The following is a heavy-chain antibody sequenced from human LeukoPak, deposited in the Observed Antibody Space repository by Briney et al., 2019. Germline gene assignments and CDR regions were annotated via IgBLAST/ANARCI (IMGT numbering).Heavy chain of an antibody. Sequence: TGGSLRLSCAASGFIFSGSAMHWVRQAPGKGLEWVAVISYDGSNKYYADSVKGRFTISRDNSKNTLYLQMNSLRAEDTAVYYCARVGSSGVRWYFDYWGQGTLVTVSS. CDR3: ARVGSSGVRWYFDY. CDR2: ISYDGSNK. V-gene: IGHV3-30*04. CDR1: GFIFSGSA. D-gene: IGHD4-23*01. J-gene: IGHJ4*02.